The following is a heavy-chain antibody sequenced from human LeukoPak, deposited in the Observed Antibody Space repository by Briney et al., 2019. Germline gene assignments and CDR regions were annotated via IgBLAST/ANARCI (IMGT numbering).Heavy chain of an antibody. CDR2: VSGSGGST. Sequence: GGSLRLSCEASGFTFSSYAMSWLRQAPGKGLKWVSLVSGSGGSTYYAGSVKGRFTISRDNSKNMLYLQMNSLRADDTAVYYCAKELGYCSSTSCVVYYYYGMDVWGQGTMVTVSS. J-gene: IGHJ6*02. CDR1: GFTFSSYA. CDR3: AKELGYCSSTSCVVYYYYGMDV. V-gene: IGHV3-23*01. D-gene: IGHD2-2*03.